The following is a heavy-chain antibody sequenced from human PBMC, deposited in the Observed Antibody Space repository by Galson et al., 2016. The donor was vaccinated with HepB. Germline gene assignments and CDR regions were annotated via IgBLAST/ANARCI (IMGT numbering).Heavy chain of an antibody. Sequence: SLRLSCAASGFNFSSYAMQWVRQAPGEGLEWVAVTPYDGSQKYYAGSVKGRFIISRDNSKNTLYLQMNSLRPEDTAFYYCTRVLVLAGYYPDYWGQGTLVTVSS. V-gene: IGHV3-30-3*01. CDR2: TPYDGSQK. CDR3: TRVLVLAGYYPDY. J-gene: IGHJ4*02. D-gene: IGHD3-9*01. CDR1: GFNFSSYA.